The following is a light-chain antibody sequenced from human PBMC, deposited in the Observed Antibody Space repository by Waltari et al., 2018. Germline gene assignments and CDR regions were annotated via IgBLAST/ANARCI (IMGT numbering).Light chain of an antibody. V-gene: IGKV1-39*01. CDR1: QSISSY. CDR3: QQSYSTPLFT. J-gene: IGKJ3*01. CDR2: AAS. Sequence: DIQMTQSPSSLSASVGERVTITCRASQSISSYLNWYQQKPGKAPKLLIYAASSLQSGVPSRFSGSGSGTDFTLTISSLQPEDFATYYCQQSYSTPLFTFGPGTKVDIK.